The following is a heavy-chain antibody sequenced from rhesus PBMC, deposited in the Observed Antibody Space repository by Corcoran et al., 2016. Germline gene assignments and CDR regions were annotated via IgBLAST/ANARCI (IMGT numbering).Heavy chain of an antibody. CDR2: IRSKAYGGTE. D-gene: IGHD4-23*01. J-gene: IGHJ2*01. CDR1: GFTFSDYA. CDR3: TRMNTVTTSSYWYFDL. V-gene: IGHV3-153D*01. Sequence: EVQLVESGGGLVQPGGSLRLSCAASGFTFSDYAMDWVRQAPGKGLEWVGFIRSKAYGGTEEYAASVKGRFTISRDDSKNTAYLQMSSLKTEDTAVYYCTRMNTVTTSSYWYFDLWGPGTPITISS.